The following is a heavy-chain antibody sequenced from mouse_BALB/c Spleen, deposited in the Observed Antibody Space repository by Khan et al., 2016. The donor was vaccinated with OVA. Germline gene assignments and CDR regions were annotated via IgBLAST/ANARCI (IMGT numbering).Heavy chain of an antibody. D-gene: IGHD2-14*01. CDR3: AREGAYYRSDGWFAY. CDR1: GYTFTSYT. J-gene: IGHJ3*01. Sequence: QVQLQQSGAELARPGASVKMSCKASGYTFTSYTMHWIKQRPGQGLEWIGYINPSNSYTNYNQKVKDKATLTADKSYSTAYMQLSSLTSEDSVVYYCAREGAYYRSDGWFAYWGQGTLVTASA. V-gene: IGHV1-4*01. CDR2: INPSNSYT.